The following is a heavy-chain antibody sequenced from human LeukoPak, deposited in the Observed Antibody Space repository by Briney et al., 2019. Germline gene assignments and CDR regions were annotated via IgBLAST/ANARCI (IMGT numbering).Heavy chain of an antibody. CDR3: ARGRDYDSSDNYLSYFYMDV. D-gene: IGHD3-22*01. Sequence: SETLSLTCSVSGASFSSQYWTWIRQPPGKGLEWIGYFYRSGTNYNPSLQSRVTISVDTSKNQFSLNLSSVTAADTAVYFCARGRDYDSSDNYLSYFYMDVWGKGTTVTVSS. CDR2: FYRSGT. V-gene: IGHV4-59*11. CDR1: GASFSSQY. J-gene: IGHJ6*03.